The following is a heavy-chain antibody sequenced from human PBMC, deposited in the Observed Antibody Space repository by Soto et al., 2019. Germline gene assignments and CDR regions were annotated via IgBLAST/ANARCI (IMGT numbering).Heavy chain of an antibody. CDR1: GGTFSSYT. Sequence: QVQLVQSGAEVKKPGSSVKVSCKASGGTFSSYTISWVRQAPGQGLEWMGRIIPILGIANYAQKFQGRVTITADKSTSTAYMELSRLRSEDTAVYYCARGGDVRYYDDSSGYYGMDVWGQGTTVTVSS. CDR2: IIPILGIA. CDR3: ARGGDVRYYDDSSGYYGMDV. J-gene: IGHJ6*02. V-gene: IGHV1-69*02. D-gene: IGHD3-22*01.